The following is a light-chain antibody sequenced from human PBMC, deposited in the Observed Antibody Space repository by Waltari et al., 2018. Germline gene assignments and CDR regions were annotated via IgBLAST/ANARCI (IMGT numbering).Light chain of an antibody. CDR2: AAS. CDR3: QQLNIYPHT. V-gene: IGKV1-9*01. CDR1: QGISSY. Sequence: DIQLTQSPSFLSASVGDRVTLTCRASQGISSYLAWYQQRPGTAPKLLISAASTLQSGVPSRFSGSGSGTEFTLTISSLQPEDFATYYCQQLNIYPHTFGQGTKLEI. J-gene: IGKJ2*01.